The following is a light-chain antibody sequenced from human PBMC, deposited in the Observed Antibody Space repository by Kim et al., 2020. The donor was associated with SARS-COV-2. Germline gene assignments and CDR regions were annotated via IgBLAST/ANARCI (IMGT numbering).Light chain of an antibody. Sequence: DIQMTQSPSSLAASVGDRVTIACRASQSINTYLNWYQQKPGKAPKLLIYAASTLQSGVPSRFSGSGSGTDFTLTISSLQPEDFATYYCQQSHSAPLLTFGGGTKWRS. CDR2: AAS. CDR1: QSINTY. J-gene: IGKJ4*01. V-gene: IGKV1-39*01. CDR3: QQSHSAPLLT.